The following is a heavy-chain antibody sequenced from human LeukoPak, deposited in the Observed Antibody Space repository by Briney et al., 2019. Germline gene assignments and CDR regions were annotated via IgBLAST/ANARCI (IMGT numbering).Heavy chain of an antibody. Sequence: GGSLRLSCAASGFAFDDYGMSWVSQAPGKGLEWVSGINWNGGSTGYADSVKGRFTISRDNAKNSLYLQMNSLRGEDTALYHCARGAGGITGTTWYDYWGQGTLVTVSS. CDR2: INWNGGST. V-gene: IGHV3-20*01. CDR3: ARGAGGITGTTWYDY. D-gene: IGHD1-7*01. CDR1: GFAFDDYG. J-gene: IGHJ4*02.